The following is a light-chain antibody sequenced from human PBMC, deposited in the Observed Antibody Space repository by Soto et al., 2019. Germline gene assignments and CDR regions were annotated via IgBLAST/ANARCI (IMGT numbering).Light chain of an antibody. CDR3: QHYGGSFI. CDR2: NTS. J-gene: IGKJ3*01. V-gene: IGKV3-20*01. Sequence: EIVLTQSPGTLSLSPGEGATVSCRVSQSINSKSLVWYQRKFGQAPRLLIYNTSSRATGIPDRFNGSGSGTDFTLSIRRLEPEDFALYYCQHYGGSFIFGPGTKVDF. CDR1: QSINSKS.